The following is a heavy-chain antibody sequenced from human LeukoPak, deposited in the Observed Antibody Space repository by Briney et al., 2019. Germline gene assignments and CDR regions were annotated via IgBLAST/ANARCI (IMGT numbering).Heavy chain of an antibody. J-gene: IGHJ4*02. D-gene: IGHD2-21*01. V-gene: IGHV4-39*01. CDR3: ARVMLYYFDY. Sequence: SETLSHTCTVSGGSISSSSYYWGWIRQPPGKGLEWIGSIYYSGSTYYNPSLKGRVTISVDTSKNQFSLKLSSVTAADTAVYYCARVMLYYFDYWGQGTLVTVSS. CDR1: GGSISSSSYY. CDR2: IYYSGST.